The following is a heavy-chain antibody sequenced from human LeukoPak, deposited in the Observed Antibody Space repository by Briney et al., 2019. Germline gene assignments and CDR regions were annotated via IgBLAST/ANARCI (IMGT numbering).Heavy chain of an antibody. J-gene: IGHJ4*02. CDR2: ISGSGGST. Sequence: PGRSLRLSCAASGFTFSSYAMSWVRQAPGKGLEWVSAISGSGGSTYYADSVKGRFTISRDNSKNTLYLQMNSLRAEDTAVYYCAKDLGIVVVPAASFDYWGQGTLVTVSS. V-gene: IGHV3-23*01. CDR3: AKDLGIVVVPAASFDY. D-gene: IGHD2-2*01. CDR1: GFTFSSYA.